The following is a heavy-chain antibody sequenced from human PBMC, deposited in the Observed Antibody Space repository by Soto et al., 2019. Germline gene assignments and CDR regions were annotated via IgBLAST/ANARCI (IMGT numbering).Heavy chain of an antibody. Sequence: ASVKVSCKASGYTFTSYAMHWVRQAPGQRLEWMGWINAGNGNTKYSQKFQGRVTITRDTSASTAYMELSSLRSEDTAVYYCAKLRGGSHDAFDIWGQGTMVTVSS. CDR2: INAGNGNT. CDR3: AKLRGGSHDAFDI. V-gene: IGHV1-3*01. CDR1: GYTFTSYA. D-gene: IGHD1-7*01. J-gene: IGHJ3*02.